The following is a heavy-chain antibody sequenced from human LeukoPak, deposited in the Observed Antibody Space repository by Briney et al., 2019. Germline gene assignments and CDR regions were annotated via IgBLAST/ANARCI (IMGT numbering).Heavy chain of an antibody. J-gene: IGHJ4*02. CDR2: ISADGGST. CDR3: AEESGKFDY. V-gene: IGHV3-43*02. CDR1: GLTFHDYA. Sequence: GGSLRLSCVASGLTFHDYAMHWVRQAPGKGLEWVSLISADGGSTFYADSVRGRFSISRDNSKNSLYPQMNSLRTEDTAMYYCAEESGKFDYWGQGTLVAVSS.